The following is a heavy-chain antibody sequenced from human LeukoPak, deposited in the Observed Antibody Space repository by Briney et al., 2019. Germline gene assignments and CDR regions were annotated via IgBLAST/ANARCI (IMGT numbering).Heavy chain of an antibody. Sequence: PSETLSLTCTVSGGSIGNYYWNWIRQPAGKGLEWIGRISTSGTTNYHPSLKSRVTLSLDTSKNQFSLNLMSVTAADTAIYFCARRHPYYYGSGTYSREDWGQGTLVTVSS. CDR2: ISTSGTT. V-gene: IGHV4-4*07. J-gene: IGHJ4*02. CDR1: GGSIGNYY. D-gene: IGHD3-10*01. CDR3: ARRHPYYYGSGTYSRED.